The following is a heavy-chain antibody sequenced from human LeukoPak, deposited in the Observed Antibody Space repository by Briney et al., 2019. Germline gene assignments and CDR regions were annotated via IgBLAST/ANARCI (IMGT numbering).Heavy chain of an antibody. CDR3: ARDSITMAL. V-gene: IGHV3-48*03. D-gene: IGHD3-10*01. CDR2: ISSSGTTI. Sequence: GGSLRLSCAASGFTFSSYEMNWVRQAPGKGLEWVSYISSSGTTIYYADSVKGRFTISRDNAKNSLYLQMNSLRAEDTAVYYCARDSITMALWGQGTLVTVSS. CDR1: GFTFSSYE. J-gene: IGHJ4*02.